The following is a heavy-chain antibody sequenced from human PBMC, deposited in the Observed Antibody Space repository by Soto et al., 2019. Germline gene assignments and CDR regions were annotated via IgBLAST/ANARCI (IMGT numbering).Heavy chain of an antibody. J-gene: IGHJ4*02. V-gene: IGHV3-30*04. Sequence: QVQLVESGGGVVQPGTSLRLSCEGSGITLSSYAMHWVRQAPGKGLEWVSVISSDGKNKYYADSVKGRFSISRDTSKNAMYLQVNSLRTEDTAFYYWAGGTPIISGTTGGYWGQGTLVTVSS. D-gene: IGHD1-20*01. CDR1: GITLSSYA. CDR3: AGGTPIISGTTGGY. CDR2: ISSDGKNK.